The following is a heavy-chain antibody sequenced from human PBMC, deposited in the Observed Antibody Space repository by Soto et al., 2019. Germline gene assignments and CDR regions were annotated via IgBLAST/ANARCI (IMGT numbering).Heavy chain of an antibody. CDR1: GDSISSSTNW. Sequence: SETLSLTCTVSGDSISSSTNWWNWVRQPPGKGLEWIGEIYHSGGTYYSPSLKSRVTISVDTSKNQFSLKLSSVTAADTAVYYCARRERAAGTDWWFDPWGQGTLVTVSS. D-gene: IGHD6-13*01. CDR2: IYHSGGT. V-gene: IGHV4-39*01. CDR3: ARRERAAGTDWWFDP. J-gene: IGHJ5*02.